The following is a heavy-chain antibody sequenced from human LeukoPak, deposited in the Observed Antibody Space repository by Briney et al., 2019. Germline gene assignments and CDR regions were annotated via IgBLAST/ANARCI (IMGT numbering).Heavy chain of an antibody. CDR2: INPASDGT. CDR3: ARAIGVAGYFDY. D-gene: IGHD6-19*01. CDR1: GYIFIGHF. J-gene: IGHJ4*02. V-gene: IGHV1-2*02. Sequence: GASAKVSCKASGYIFIGHFIHWVRQTPGQGLEWLGCINPASDGTNSAQKFQGRVTMTRDTSTNTAYMELSSLSNDDTAIYFCARAIGVAGYFDYWGQGALVTVSS.